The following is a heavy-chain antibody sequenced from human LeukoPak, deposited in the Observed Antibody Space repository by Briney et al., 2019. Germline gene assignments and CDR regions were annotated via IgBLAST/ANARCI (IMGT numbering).Heavy chain of an antibody. CDR1: GFTFSSYE. J-gene: IGHJ4*02. Sequence: GGSLRLSCAASGFTFSSYEMNWVRQAPGKGLEWVSYISSSGSTIYYAGSVKGRFTISRDNAKNSLYLQMNSLRAEDTAVYYCARDYYDSSGYDVDYWGQGTLVTVSS. V-gene: IGHV3-48*03. CDR2: ISSSGSTI. CDR3: ARDYYDSSGYDVDY. D-gene: IGHD3-22*01.